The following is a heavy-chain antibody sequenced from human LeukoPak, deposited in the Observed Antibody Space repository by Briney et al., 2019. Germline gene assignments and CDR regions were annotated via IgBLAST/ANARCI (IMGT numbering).Heavy chain of an antibody. D-gene: IGHD2-8*02. Sequence: ASVKVSCKASGYTFTGYYIHWVRQAPGQGLEWMGWIDPNSGGTNYAQKFQGRVTLTRDTSISTVYMVLSRLRFDDTAVYYCARLVSYWGQGTLVTVSS. V-gene: IGHV1-2*02. CDR1: GYTFTGYY. CDR2: IDPNSGGT. J-gene: IGHJ4*02. CDR3: ARLVSY.